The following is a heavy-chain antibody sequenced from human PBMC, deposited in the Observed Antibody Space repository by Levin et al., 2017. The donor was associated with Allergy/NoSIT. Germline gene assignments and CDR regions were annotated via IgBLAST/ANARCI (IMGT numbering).Heavy chain of an antibody. CDR1: GFSISEYA. Sequence: GESLKISCAVSGFSISEYAMAWVRQAPGKGLEWVSEITGGGFNTYYGDSVKGRFTVSKDDSKDTLYLDLSSLRVEDTAVYYCAKKQGGTSGFSFDVWGQGTMVTVSS. CDR3: AKKQGGTSGFSFDV. V-gene: IGHV3-23*01. CDR2: ITGGGFNT. D-gene: IGHD1-1*01. J-gene: IGHJ3*01.